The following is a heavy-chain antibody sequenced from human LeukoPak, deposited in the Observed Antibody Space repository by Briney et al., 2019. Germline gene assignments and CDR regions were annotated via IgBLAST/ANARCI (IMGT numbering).Heavy chain of an antibody. V-gene: IGHV4-39*07. J-gene: IGHJ4*02. CDR1: GGSISSSSYY. CDR2: IYYSRST. Sequence: SETLSLTCTVSGGSISSSSYYWGWIRQPPGKGLEWIGSIYYSRSTYYNPSLKSRVTISVDTSKNQFSLKLSSVTAADTAVYYCARMYYDILTGYYNYFDYWGQGTLVTVSS. CDR3: ARMYYDILTGYYNYFDY. D-gene: IGHD3-9*01.